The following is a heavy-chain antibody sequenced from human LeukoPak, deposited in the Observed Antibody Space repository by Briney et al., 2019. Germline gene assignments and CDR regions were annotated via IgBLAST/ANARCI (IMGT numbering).Heavy chain of an antibody. Sequence: SETLSLSCTVSGDSISTRSYYWGWIRQPPGKGLEWIGSIYYSGSTYYNPSLKSRVTISLDTSKNQFSLKLSSVTAADTAVYYCARYTAMVNDAFDIWGQGTMVTVSS. D-gene: IGHD5-18*01. CDR3: ARYTAMVNDAFDI. CDR2: IYYSGST. V-gene: IGHV4-39*01. CDR1: GDSISTRSYY. J-gene: IGHJ3*02.